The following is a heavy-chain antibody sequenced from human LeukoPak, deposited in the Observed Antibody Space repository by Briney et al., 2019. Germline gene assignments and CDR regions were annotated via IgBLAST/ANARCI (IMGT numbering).Heavy chain of an antibody. V-gene: IGHV3-30*04. CDR3: ARETMIVGSVMFDP. CDR2: ISYDGSNK. Sequence: PGGSLRLSCAASGFTFSSYAMHWVRQAPGKGLEWVAVISYDGSNKYYADSVKGRFTIPRDNSKNTLYLQMNSLRAEDTAVYYCARETMIVGSVMFDPWGQGTLVTVSS. CDR1: GFTFSSYA. D-gene: IGHD3-22*01. J-gene: IGHJ5*02.